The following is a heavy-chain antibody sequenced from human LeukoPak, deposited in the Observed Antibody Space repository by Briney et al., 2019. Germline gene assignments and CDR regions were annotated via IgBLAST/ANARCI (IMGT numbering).Heavy chain of an antibody. CDR2: VYPTGNT. V-gene: IGHV4-30-2*01. Sequence: SETPSLTCAVSGGSIRSGNYYWTWIRQPPGKGLEWIGYVYPTGNTYYNPSLKSRVSISVDTSNNQFSLKLTSVTAADTAVYYCARVGTSWPHYYFDSWGRGTLVTVSS. CDR3: ARVGTSWPHYYFDS. J-gene: IGHJ4*02. D-gene: IGHD6-13*01. CDR1: GGSIRSGNYY.